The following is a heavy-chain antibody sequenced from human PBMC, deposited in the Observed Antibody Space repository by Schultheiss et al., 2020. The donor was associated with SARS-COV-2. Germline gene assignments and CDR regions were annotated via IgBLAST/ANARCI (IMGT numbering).Heavy chain of an antibody. D-gene: IGHD3-22*01. CDR3: ATSSGYYSAANYYGMDV. J-gene: IGHJ6*02. CDR2: FDPEDGET. CDR1: GYTLTELS. V-gene: IGHV1-24*01. Sequence: ASVKVSCKVSGYTLTELSMHWVRQAPGKGLEWMGGFDPEDGETIYAQKFQGRVTMTEDTSTDTAYMELSSLRSEDTAVYYCATSSGYYSAANYYGMDVWGQGTTVTVSS.